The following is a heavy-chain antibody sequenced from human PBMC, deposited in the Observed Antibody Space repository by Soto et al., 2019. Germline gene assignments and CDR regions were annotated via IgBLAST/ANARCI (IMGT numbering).Heavy chain of an antibody. CDR3: ARGGYSGYDWRDPFDY. J-gene: IGHJ4*02. Sequence: TGGSLRLSCAASGFTFSDYYMSWIRQAPGKGLEWVSYISSSGSTIYYADSVKGRFTISRDNAKNSLYLQMNSLRAEDTAVYYCARGGYSGYDWRDPFDYWGQGTLVTVSS. D-gene: IGHD5-12*01. V-gene: IGHV3-11*01. CDR1: GFTFSDYY. CDR2: ISSSGSTI.